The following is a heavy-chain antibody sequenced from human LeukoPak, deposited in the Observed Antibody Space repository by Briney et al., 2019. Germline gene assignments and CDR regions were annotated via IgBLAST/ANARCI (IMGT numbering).Heavy chain of an antibody. CDR2: ISSSGSTM. J-gene: IGHJ4*02. D-gene: IGHD6-13*01. Sequence: GGSLRLSCAASGFTFSDYDMSWIRQAPGKGLEWVSYISSSGSTMYYADSVKGRFTISRDNAKSSLYLQMNSLRAEDTAVYYCARGGEQLVPDYWGQGTLVTVSS. V-gene: IGHV3-11*04. CDR1: GFTFSDYD. CDR3: ARGGEQLVPDY.